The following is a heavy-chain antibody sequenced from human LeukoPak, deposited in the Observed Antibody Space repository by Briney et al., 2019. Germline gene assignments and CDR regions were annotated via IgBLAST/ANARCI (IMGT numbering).Heavy chain of an antibody. J-gene: IGHJ6*03. CDR3: ARGLYYMDV. Sequence: PSETLSLTCAVSGYSISSGYYWGWIRRPPGKGLEWIGNMYHSGSTHYNPSLKSRVTMSVDTSKNQFSLKLSSVTAADTAVYYCARGLYYMDVWGKGTTVTVSS. CDR1: GYSISSGYY. V-gene: IGHV4-38-2*01. D-gene: IGHD3-16*01. CDR2: MYHSGST.